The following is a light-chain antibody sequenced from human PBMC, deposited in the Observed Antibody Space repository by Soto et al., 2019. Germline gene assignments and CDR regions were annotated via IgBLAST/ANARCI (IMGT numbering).Light chain of an antibody. V-gene: IGKV4-1*01. Sequence: DIVVTQSPDSLALALGERATINCRSSQSLLFTAHNKNYLAWYQQKPGQPPKLLIYWASTRESGVPDRFSGSGSGTDFTLTISSLQAEDVAVYYCHEYYSTLRWTFGQGTKGDIK. CDR2: WAS. CDR3: HEYYSTLRWT. CDR1: QSLLFTAHNKNY. J-gene: IGKJ1*01.